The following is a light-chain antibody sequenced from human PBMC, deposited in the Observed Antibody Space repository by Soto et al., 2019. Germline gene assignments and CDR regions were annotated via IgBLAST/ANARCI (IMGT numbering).Light chain of an antibody. Sequence: QSALTQPASVSGSPGQSITISGVSTSGDIGDYNYVSWYQQHPVKVPKVIIYDVSNRPSGVSYRFSGTKSGNTASLTVSGLQAEDEADYYCCSYTRSGTLIFGTGTKVTVL. CDR2: DVS. CDR1: SGDIGDYNY. V-gene: IGLV2-14*01. CDR3: CSYTRSGTLI. J-gene: IGLJ1*01.